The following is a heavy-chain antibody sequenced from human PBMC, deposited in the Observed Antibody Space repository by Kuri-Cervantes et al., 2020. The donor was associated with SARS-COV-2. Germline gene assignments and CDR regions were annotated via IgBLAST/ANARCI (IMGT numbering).Heavy chain of an antibody. CDR1: GFTFSSYW. CDR2: IKQDGSEK. CDR3: AKVETANLDY. J-gene: IGHJ4*02. D-gene: IGHD3-3*01. V-gene: IGHV3-7*01. Sequence: GESLKISCAASGFTFSSYWMSWVRQAPGKGLEWVANIKQDGSEKYHVDSVKGRFTISRDNSKNSLYLEMNSLRPEDTAVYYCAKVETANLDYWGQGTLVTVSS.